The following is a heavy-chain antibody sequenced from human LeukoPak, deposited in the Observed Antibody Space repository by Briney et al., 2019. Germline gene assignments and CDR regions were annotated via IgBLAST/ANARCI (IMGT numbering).Heavy chain of an antibody. J-gene: IGHJ5*02. CDR3: AGTGAYYGWFDP. V-gene: IGHV1-3*04. CDR1: GHTSTTYD. D-gene: IGHD3-3*01. CDR2: ISTPSGQT. Sequence: ASVKVFCKASGHTSTTYDIHWVRQAPGQSLEWMGWISTPSGQTEYSQKFQGRVTITRDTSASTAYLEVDSLRSEDTAVYYCAGTGAYYGWFDPWGQGTLVTVSS.